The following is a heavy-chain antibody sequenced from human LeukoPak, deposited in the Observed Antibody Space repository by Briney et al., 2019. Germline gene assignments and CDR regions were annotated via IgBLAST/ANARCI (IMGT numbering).Heavy chain of an antibody. V-gene: IGHV4-30-4*07. Sequence: SETLSLTCAVSGVSISGGGSSWSWIRQPPGKGLEWIGYIYNSGSTYYNPSLKSRVTISVDTSKNQFSLKLSSVTAADTAVYYCARQLRSSWYRLYYYYYMDVWGKGTTVTISS. CDR2: IYNSGST. CDR3: ARQLRSSWYRLYYYYYMDV. D-gene: IGHD6-13*01. J-gene: IGHJ6*03. CDR1: GVSISGGGSS.